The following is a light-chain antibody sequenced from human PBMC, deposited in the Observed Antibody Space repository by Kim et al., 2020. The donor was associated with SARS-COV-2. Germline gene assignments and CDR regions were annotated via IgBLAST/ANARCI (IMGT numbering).Light chain of an antibody. J-gene: IGKJ4*01. Sequence: LLPAEGATFSFMPSRNVPSYSLAWYQPTPGKTPRLLISGASSTATGISDRFSGSRSGTDFSLTISRLEPEDFAVYYCQQYGSSPRFGEGSKVDIK. CDR2: GAS. CDR1: RNVPSYS. CDR3: QQYGSSPR. V-gene: IGKV3-20*01.